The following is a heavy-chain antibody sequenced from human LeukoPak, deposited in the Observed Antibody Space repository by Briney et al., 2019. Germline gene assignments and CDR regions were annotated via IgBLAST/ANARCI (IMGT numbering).Heavy chain of an antibody. CDR2: IYYSGST. V-gene: IGHV4-31*03. J-gene: IGHJ4*02. Sequence: SETLSLTCTVSGGSISSGGYYWSWIRQHPGKGLEWIGYIYYSGSTYYNPSLKSRVTISVDTSKNQFSLKLSSVTAADTAVYYCAREGGYYDSSGYPTYYFDYWGRGTLVTVSS. CDR1: GGSISSGGYY. CDR3: AREGGYYDSSGYPTYYFDY. D-gene: IGHD3-22*01.